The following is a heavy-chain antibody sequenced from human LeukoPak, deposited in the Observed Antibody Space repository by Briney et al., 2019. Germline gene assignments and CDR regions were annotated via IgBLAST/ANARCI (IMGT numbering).Heavy chain of an antibody. J-gene: IGHJ4*02. V-gene: IGHV3-23*01. CDR1: GITFGSFA. CDR3: ATGPRSGSFQF. D-gene: IGHD3-10*01. CDR2: ITAYGAGI. Sequence: GGSLRLSCAVSGITFGSFAMSWVRPTPEKGLEWLGFITAYGAGIYYGPSENGRSTISRDNSNNTLYLQINSLRVDDTAIYYCATGPRSGSFQFWGRGTQVIVSS.